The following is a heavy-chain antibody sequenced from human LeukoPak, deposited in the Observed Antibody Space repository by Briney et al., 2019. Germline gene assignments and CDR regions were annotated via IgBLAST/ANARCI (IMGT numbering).Heavy chain of an antibody. CDR2: ISSSASTK. Sequence: GGSLRLSCAASGFTFSSYEMKWVRQAPGKGLEWVSYISSSASTKYYADSVKGRFTVSRDNAKNSLYLQMNSLRAEDTAVYYCARGAMAGPFDYWGQGTLVIVSS. J-gene: IGHJ4*02. CDR1: GFTFSSYE. D-gene: IGHD5-18*01. V-gene: IGHV3-48*03. CDR3: ARGAMAGPFDY.